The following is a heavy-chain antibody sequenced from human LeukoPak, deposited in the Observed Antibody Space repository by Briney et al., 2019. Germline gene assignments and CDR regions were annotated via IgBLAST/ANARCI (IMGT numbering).Heavy chain of an antibody. Sequence: GGSLRLSCAASGFTFSSYGMSWVRQAPGKGLEWVSAISGSGGSTYYADSVKGRFTISRDNSKNTLYLQMNSLRAEDTAVYYCHGTANYDILTGSTVFDYWGQGTLVTVSS. J-gene: IGHJ4*02. D-gene: IGHD3-9*01. CDR1: GFTFSSYG. CDR3: HGTANYDILTGSTVFDY. V-gene: IGHV3-23*01. CDR2: ISGSGGST.